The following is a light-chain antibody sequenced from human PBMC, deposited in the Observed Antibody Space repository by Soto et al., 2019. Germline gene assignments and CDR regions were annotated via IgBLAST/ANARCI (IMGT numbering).Light chain of an antibody. J-gene: IGKJ1*01. CDR1: QSITSY. CDR3: QQSYSTPT. V-gene: IGKV1-39*01. Sequence: DIQMTQSPSSLSASVGDRVTITCRASQSITSYLNWYQQKPGKAPKLLIYAASSSQSGVPSRFSGSGSGTDFTLTISSLQPEDFATYYCQQSYSTPTFGQGTKVEFK. CDR2: AAS.